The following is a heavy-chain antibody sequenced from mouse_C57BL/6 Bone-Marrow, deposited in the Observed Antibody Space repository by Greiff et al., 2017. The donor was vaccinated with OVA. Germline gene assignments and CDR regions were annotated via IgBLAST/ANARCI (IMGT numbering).Heavy chain of an antibody. CDR1: GYSFTDYN. J-gene: IGHJ2*01. CDR2: INPNYGTT. Sequence: LVEPGASVKISCKASGYSFTDYNMNWVKQSNGKSLEWIGVINPNYGTTSYNQKFKGKATLTVDQSSSTAYMQLNSLTSEDSAVYYCAIGIYYYGSSYKDYWGQGTTLTVSS. D-gene: IGHD1-1*01. V-gene: IGHV1-39*01. CDR3: AIGIYYYGSSYKDY.